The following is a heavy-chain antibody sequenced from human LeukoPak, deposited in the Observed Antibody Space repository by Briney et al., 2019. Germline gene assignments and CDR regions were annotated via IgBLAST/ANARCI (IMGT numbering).Heavy chain of an antibody. CDR2: IYYSGTT. CDR1: GGSISSSRYY. CDR3: ASRKLGNDY. D-gene: IGHD7-27*01. Sequence: KTSETLSLTCTVSGGSISSSRYYWGWIRQPPGKGLEWIGSIYYSGTTYYNPSLKSRVTISVDTSKNQFSLKLISVTTADTAVYYCASRKLGNDYWGQGTLVTVSS. V-gene: IGHV4-39*07. J-gene: IGHJ4*02.